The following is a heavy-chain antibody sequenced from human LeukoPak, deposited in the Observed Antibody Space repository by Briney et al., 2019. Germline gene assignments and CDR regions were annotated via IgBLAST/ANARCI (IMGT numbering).Heavy chain of an antibody. CDR3: ARDWPECGGSCYLFDY. Sequence: PGGSLRLSCAASGFTVSSNYMSWVRQAPGKGLEWVSVIYSGGSTYYADSVKGRFAISRDNSKNTLYLQMNSLRAEDTAVYYCARDWPECGGSCYLFDYWGQGTLVTVSS. D-gene: IGHD2-15*01. CDR1: GFTVSSNY. J-gene: IGHJ4*02. V-gene: IGHV3-53*01. CDR2: IYSGGST.